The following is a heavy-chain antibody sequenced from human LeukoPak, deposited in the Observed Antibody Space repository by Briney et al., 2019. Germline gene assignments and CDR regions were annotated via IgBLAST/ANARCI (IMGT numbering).Heavy chain of an antibody. CDR2: IIPIFGTA. D-gene: IGHD3-16*01. CDR3: ARGDVSDAFNI. CDR1: GGTFSSYA. J-gene: IGHJ3*02. V-gene: IGHV1-69*13. Sequence: SVKVSCKASGGTFSSYAISWERQAPGQGLEWMGGIIPIFGTANYAQKFQGRVTITADESSSTAYMELSSLRSEDTAVYYCARGDVSDAFNIWGQGTMVTVSS.